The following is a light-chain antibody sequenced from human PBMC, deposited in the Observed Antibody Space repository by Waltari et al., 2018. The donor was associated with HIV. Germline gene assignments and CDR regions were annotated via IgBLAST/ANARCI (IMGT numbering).Light chain of an antibody. V-gene: IGLV1-40*01. CDR3: QSYDTSLSGPV. Sequence: QSVLTQPPSVSGAPGQRVTISCTGSSSNIGAGFDVHGYQQLPGTAPKLPPYCNNNRPSGVPDLFSGSKSGTSASLAITGLQAEDDADYYCQSYDTSLSGPVFGGGTKLTVL. J-gene: IGLJ2*01. CDR1: SSNIGAGFD. CDR2: CNN.